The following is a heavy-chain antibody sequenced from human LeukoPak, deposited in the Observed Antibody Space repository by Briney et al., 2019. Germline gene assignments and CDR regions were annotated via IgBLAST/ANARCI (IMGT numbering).Heavy chain of an antibody. J-gene: IGHJ4*02. D-gene: IGHD6-19*01. CDR3: ARDEAVAGYVSI. V-gene: IGHV4-34*01. Sequence: SETLSLTCAVYGGSFSGYYWSWIRQPPGEGLEWIGEINHSGSTNYNPSLKSRVTISVDTSKNQFSLKLSSVTAADTAVYYCARDEAVAGYVSIWGQGTLVTVSS. CDR1: GGSFSGYY. CDR2: INHSGST.